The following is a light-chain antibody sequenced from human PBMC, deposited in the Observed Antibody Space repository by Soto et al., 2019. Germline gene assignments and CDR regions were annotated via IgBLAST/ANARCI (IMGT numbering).Light chain of an antibody. J-gene: IGKJ1*01. CDR3: QQYGSSSWT. Sequence: ESVLTQSAGTLSLSPGERATISCRASQSVSTSYLAWYQQKPGQAPRLLIYGASSRATGIPDRFSGSGSGTDFTLTINRLEPEDFAVYYCQQYGSSSWTFGQGTKVDIK. CDR2: GAS. CDR1: QSVSTSY. V-gene: IGKV3-20*01.